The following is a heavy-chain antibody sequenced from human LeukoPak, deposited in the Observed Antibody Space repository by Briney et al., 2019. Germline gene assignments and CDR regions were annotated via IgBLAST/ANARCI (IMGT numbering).Heavy chain of an antibody. Sequence: GGSLRLSCAASGFTFSNYWMHWVRQAPGKGLVWVSRINSDGINTSYADSVEGRFTISRDNAKMSLYLQMNSLRADDTAVYYCARDQRTYYYNYWGQGTLVTVSS. D-gene: IGHD3/OR15-3a*01. CDR1: GFTFSNYW. V-gene: IGHV3-74*01. CDR2: INSDGINT. CDR3: ARDQRTYYYNY. J-gene: IGHJ4*02.